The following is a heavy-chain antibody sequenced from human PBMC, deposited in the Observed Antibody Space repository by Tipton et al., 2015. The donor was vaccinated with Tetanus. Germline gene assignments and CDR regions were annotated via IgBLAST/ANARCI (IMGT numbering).Heavy chain of an antibody. Sequence: TLSLTCTVSGGPISSGTYYGGWIRQPPGKGLEWIGSNYFSGSTYYNPSLKSRVTIYVDTSKKQFSLRLSSVTAADTAVYFCARGVWFGPGPKYYFDYWGQGTLVTVSS. J-gene: IGHJ4*02. CDR2: NYFSGST. V-gene: IGHV4-39*07. CDR1: GGPISSGTYY. CDR3: ARGVWFGPGPKYYFDY. D-gene: IGHD3-10*01.